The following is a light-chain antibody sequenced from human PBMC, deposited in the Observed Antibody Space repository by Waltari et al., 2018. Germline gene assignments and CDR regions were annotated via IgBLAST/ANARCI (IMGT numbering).Light chain of an antibody. CDR2: DVN. Sequence: YQQHPGKVPKLLIYDVNNRPSGVSHRFSGSKSGSTASLTISGLQAEDEADYYCSSQTTTMTVLFGGGTKVTVL. CDR3: SSQTTTMTVL. J-gene: IGLJ2*01. V-gene: IGLV2-14*03.